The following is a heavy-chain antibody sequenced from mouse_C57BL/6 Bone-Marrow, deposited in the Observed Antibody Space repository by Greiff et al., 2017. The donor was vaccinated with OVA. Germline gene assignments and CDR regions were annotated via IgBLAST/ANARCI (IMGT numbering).Heavy chain of an antibody. Sequence: EVKLVESGGGLVQPGGSLKLSCAASGFTFSDYYMYWFRQTPEKSLVWVAYISNGGGSTYYPDTVKGRFTISRDNAKNTMYLQMSRLKSEDTAMYYCARQDRAYWGQGTLVTVSA. V-gene: IGHV5-12*01. D-gene: IGHD2-14*01. CDR3: ARQDRAY. CDR2: ISNGGGST. CDR1: GFTFSDYY. J-gene: IGHJ3*01.